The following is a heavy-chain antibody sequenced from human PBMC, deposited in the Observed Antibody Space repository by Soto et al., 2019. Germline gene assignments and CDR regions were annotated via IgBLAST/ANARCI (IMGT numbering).Heavy chain of an antibody. V-gene: IGHV4-30-4*01. J-gene: IGHJ3*02. CDR1: GGSISSGDYY. CDR3: ARSKNYDFWSGYPARGAFDI. D-gene: IGHD3-3*01. CDR2: IYYSGST. Sequence: PSETLSLTCTVSGGSISSGDYYWSWIRQPPGKGLEWIGYIYYSGSTYYNPSLESRVTISVDTSKNQFSLKLSSVTAADTAVYYCARSKNYDFWSGYPARGAFDIWGQGTMVTVSS.